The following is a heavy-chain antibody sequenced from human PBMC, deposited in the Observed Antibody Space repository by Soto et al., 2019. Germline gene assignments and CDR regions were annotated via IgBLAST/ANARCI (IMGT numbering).Heavy chain of an antibody. CDR1: GGSISSFY. D-gene: IGHD6-19*01. Sequence: SETLSLTCNVSGGSISSFYWTWIRQPAGGRLEWIGRVYDSGSSNYNPSLKTRITMSLHRSRSQFSLSLYSVTAADTAVYYCARGVAEPDFYPWANCFALGAQGILVPVSS. CDR3: ARGVAEPDFYPWANCFAL. J-gene: IGHJ5*02. V-gene: IGHV4-4*07. CDR2: VYDSGSS.